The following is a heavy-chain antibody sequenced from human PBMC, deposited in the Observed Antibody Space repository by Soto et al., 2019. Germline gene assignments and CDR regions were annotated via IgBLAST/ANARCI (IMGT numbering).Heavy chain of an antibody. V-gene: IGHV4-31*03. CDR3: ARATGSGSYPFDY. CDR1: GGSISSGGYY. J-gene: IGHJ4*02. CDR2: IYYSGST. D-gene: IGHD3-10*01. Sequence: QVQLQESGPGLVKPSQTLSLTCTVSGGSISSGGYYWSWIRQHPGKGLEWIGYIYYSGSTYYNPSLQRRVARSVDPSKDPFPLRLSSVTAADTAVYYCARATGSGSYPFDYWGQGTLVTVSS.